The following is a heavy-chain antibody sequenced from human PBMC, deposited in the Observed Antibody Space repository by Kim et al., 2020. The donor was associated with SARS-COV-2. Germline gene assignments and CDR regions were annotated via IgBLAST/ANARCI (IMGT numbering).Heavy chain of an antibody. J-gene: IGHJ4*02. Sequence: GGFLRLSCAASGFTFSSYAMSWVRQAPGKGLEWVSAISGSGGSTYYADSVKGRFPISRDNSKNTLYLQMNSLRAEDTAVYYCAKGMPSFCSGGSCYFFDYWGQGTLVTVSS. CDR3: AKGMPSFCSGGSCYFFDY. D-gene: IGHD2-15*01. CDR2: ISGSGGST. V-gene: IGHV3-23*01. CDR1: GFTFSSYA.